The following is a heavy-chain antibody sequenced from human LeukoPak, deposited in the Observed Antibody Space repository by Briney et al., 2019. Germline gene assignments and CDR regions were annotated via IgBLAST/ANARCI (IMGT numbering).Heavy chain of an antibody. J-gene: IGHJ4*02. Sequence: GESLKISCQGSGYSFTSYWIAGAPQMPGKGLEWMGIIYPGDSDTRYSPSFQGQVTISADKSISTAYLQWSSLKASDTAMYYCARTAGYSSSWFDYWGQGTLVTVSS. V-gene: IGHV5-51*01. CDR2: IYPGDSDT. D-gene: IGHD6-13*01. CDR1: GYSFTSYW. CDR3: ARTAGYSSSWFDY.